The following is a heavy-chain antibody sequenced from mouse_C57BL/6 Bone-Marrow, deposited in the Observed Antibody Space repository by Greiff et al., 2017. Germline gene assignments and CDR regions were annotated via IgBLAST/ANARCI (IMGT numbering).Heavy chain of an antibody. D-gene: IGHD1-1*01. J-gene: IGHJ1*03. Sequence: EVQLVESGPGLAKPSQTLSLTCSVTGYSITSDYWNWIRQFPGNKLEYMGYISYSGSTYYNPSLKSRISITRDTSKNQYYLQLNSVTTEDTATYYCARYDYYGSSWGFDVWGTGTTVTVSS. CDR1: GYSITSDY. CDR3: ARYDYYGSSWGFDV. CDR2: ISYSGST. V-gene: IGHV3-8*01.